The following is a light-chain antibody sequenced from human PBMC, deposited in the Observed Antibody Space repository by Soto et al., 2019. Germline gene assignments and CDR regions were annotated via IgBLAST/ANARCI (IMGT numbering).Light chain of an antibody. J-gene: IGKJ2*01. Sequence: EIVMTQSPATLSVSPGERATLSCRASQSVNSNLAWYQQKPGQAPRLLIYGASTRATGIPARFSGSGSGTEFTLTISSLQSEDFAVYYCQHYFNLYTFGQGTKLEIK. V-gene: IGKV3D-15*01. CDR1: QSVNSN. CDR3: QHYFNLYT. CDR2: GAS.